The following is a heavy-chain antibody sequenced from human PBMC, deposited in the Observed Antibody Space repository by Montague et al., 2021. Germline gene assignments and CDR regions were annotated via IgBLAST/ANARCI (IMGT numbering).Heavy chain of an antibody. V-gene: IGHV4-30-2*01. CDR3: ARGIPAHYYDSSGDAFDI. Sequence: TLSLTCVVSGDSISSGGYSWSWIRQPPGKGLEWIGYIYHTGSASHNPSLKSRVIISVDRAKNHLSLKLSSVTAADTAVYYCARGIPAHYYDSSGDAFDIWGQGTMVTVSS. CDR1: GDSISSGGYS. D-gene: IGHD3-22*01. J-gene: IGHJ3*02. CDR2: IYHTGSA.